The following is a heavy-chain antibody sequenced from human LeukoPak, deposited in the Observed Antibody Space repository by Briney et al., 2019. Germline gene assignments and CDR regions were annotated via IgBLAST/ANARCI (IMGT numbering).Heavy chain of an antibody. CDR3: ALSPLGAAGTWSGLFDY. CDR1: GYSISSCYY. CDR2: ISPSGST. D-gene: IGHD6-13*01. Sequence: SETLSLTCAVSGYSISSCYYWGRIRQPPGKGLEWIGSISPSGSTFYNPSLKSRVTISVDTSKNQFSLKLRSVTAADTAVYYCALSPLGAAGTWSGLFDYWGQGTLVTVSS. V-gene: IGHV4-38-2*01. J-gene: IGHJ4*02.